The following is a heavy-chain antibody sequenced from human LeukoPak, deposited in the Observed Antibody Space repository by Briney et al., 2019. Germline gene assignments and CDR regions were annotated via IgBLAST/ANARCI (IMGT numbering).Heavy chain of an antibody. CDR2: IWYDGSNK. V-gene: IGHV3-33*06. Sequence: GRSLRLSCAASGFTFSSYGMHWVRQAPGKGLEWVAVIWYDGSNKYYADSVKGRFTISRDNSKNTLYLQMNSLRAEDTAVYYCAKDLAYCGGDCLEYFDYWGQGTLVTVSS. D-gene: IGHD2-21*02. CDR1: GFTFSSYG. CDR3: AKDLAYCGGDCLEYFDY. J-gene: IGHJ4*02.